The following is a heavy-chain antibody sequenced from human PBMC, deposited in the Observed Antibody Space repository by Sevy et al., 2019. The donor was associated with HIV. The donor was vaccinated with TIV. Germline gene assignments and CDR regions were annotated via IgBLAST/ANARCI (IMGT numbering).Heavy chain of an antibody. J-gene: IGHJ3*02. Sequence: GGSLRLSCAASGFTFSSYSMNWVRQAPGKGLEWVSSISSSSSYIYYADSVKGRFTISRDNAKNSLYLQMNSLRAEDTAVYYCAREGERARRWLQSGKGAFDIWGQGTMVTVSS. CDR3: AREGERARRWLQSGKGAFDI. CDR1: GFTFSSYS. V-gene: IGHV3-21*01. CDR2: ISSSSSYI. D-gene: IGHD3-16*01.